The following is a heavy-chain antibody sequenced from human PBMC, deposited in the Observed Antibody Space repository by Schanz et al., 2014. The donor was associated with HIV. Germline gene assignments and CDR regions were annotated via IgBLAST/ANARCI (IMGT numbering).Heavy chain of an antibody. J-gene: IGHJ6*02. CDR2: ISYDGRNK. CDR3: AKDRNYYDNRYLGKGNYYYYYGMDV. V-gene: IGHV3-30*18. Sequence: QVHLVESGGGVVQPGRSLRLSCAASGFTFSSYGMHWVRQAPGKGLEWMAVISYDGRNKKFANSVKGRFTISRDNSKNTLYLQAKSLRPEDTAVYYCAKDRNYYDNRYLGKGNYYYYYGMDVWGQGTTVTVSS. D-gene: IGHD3-22*01. CDR1: GFTFSSYG.